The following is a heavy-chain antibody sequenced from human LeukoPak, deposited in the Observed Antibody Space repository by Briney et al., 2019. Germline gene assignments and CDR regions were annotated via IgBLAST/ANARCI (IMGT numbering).Heavy chain of an antibody. CDR1: GFTFSSFG. CDR2: IRFDGSNK. D-gene: IGHD6-19*01. J-gene: IGHJ3*02. Sequence: GGSLRLSCAASGFTFSSFGMHWVRRAAGKGLEWVALIRFDGSNKYYADSVKGRFTISRDNSKNTLYLHMNSLRVEDTAVYHCAKDRSSGGNAFDIWGQGTMVTVSS. CDR3: AKDRSSGGNAFDI. V-gene: IGHV3-30*02.